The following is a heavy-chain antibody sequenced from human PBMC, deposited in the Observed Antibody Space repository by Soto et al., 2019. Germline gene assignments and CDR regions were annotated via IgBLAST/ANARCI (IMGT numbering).Heavy chain of an antibody. D-gene: IGHD4-4*01. CDR2: FDPEDGET. V-gene: IGHV1-24*01. J-gene: IGHJ4*02. Sequence: ASVKVSCKVSGYTLTELSMHWVRQAPGKGLEWMGGFDPEDGETIYAQKFQGRVTMTEDTSTDTAYMELSSLRSEGTAVYYCATEPRTTVTTSYDYWGQGTLVTVSS. CDR1: GYTLTELS. CDR3: ATEPRTTVTTSYDY.